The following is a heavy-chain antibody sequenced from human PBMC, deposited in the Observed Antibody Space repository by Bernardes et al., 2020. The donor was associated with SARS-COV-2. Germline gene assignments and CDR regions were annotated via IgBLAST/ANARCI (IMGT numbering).Heavy chain of an antibody. CDR3: ARDGVTGTEQPYYYYYGMDV. CDR1: GFTFSNYG. V-gene: IGHV3-33*01. D-gene: IGHD1-1*01. Sequence: GGSLRLSCAASGFTFSNYGMYWVRQAPGKGLEWVAVIWHDGSEKYYVDSVKGRFTISRDNAKNSLYLQMNSLRAEDTAVYYCARDGVTGTEQPYYYYYGMDVWGQGTTVTV. J-gene: IGHJ6*02. CDR2: IWHDGSEK.